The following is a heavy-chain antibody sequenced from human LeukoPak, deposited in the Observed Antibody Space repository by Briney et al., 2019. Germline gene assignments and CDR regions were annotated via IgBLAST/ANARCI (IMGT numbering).Heavy chain of an antibody. CDR2: ISSSSSYI. CDR3: ARDLLPHLDYYGSGSYSRWFDP. V-gene: IGHV3-21*01. J-gene: IGHJ5*02. CDR1: GFTFSSYS. D-gene: IGHD3-10*01. Sequence: GGSLRLSCAASGFTFSSYSMNWVRQAPGKGLEWVSSISSSSSYIYYADSVKGRFTISRDNAKNSLYLQMNSLRAGDTAVYYCARDLLPHLDYYGSGSYSRWFDPWGQGTLVTVSS.